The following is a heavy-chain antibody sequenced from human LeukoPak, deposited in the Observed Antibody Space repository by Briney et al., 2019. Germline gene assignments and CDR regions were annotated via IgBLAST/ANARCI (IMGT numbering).Heavy chain of an antibody. J-gene: IGHJ4*02. CDR2: ISGSGANT. V-gene: IGHV3-23*01. Sequence: GGSLRLSCAASGFTFSSYAMNWVRQAPGKGLEWVSAISGSGANTYYADSLKGRFTISRDNSKNTLYLQMNSLRAEDTAVYYCARQSGYSYGPLDYWGQGTLVTVSS. CDR1: GFTFSSYA. D-gene: IGHD5-18*01. CDR3: ARQSGYSYGPLDY.